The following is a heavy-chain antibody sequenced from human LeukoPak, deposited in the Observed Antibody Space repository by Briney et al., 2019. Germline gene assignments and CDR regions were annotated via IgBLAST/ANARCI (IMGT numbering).Heavy chain of an antibody. J-gene: IGHJ6*02. V-gene: IGHV3-30*03. D-gene: IGHD3-10*01. CDR1: GFTFSSYS. Sequence: GGSLRLSCAASGFTFSSYSMNWVRQAPGKGLEWVALISYDGSDRYDADSVKGRFTISRDNSKNTLYLQMNSLRAEDTAVYYCARDLGSSYYYYGLDVWGQGTTVTVSS. CDR3: ARDLGSSYYYYGLDV. CDR2: ISYDGSDR.